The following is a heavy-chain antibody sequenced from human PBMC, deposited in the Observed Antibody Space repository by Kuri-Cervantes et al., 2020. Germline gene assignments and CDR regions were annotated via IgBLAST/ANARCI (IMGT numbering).Heavy chain of an antibody. Sequence: SETLSLTCTVSGGSVSSGSYYWSWIRQPPGKGLEWIGYIYYSGSTNYNPSLKSRVTISVDTSKNQFSLKLSSVTAADTAVYYRARGRRGSSWNYFDYWGQGTLVTVSS. V-gene: IGHV4-61*01. D-gene: IGHD6-13*01. CDR2: IYYSGST. J-gene: IGHJ4*02. CDR1: GGSVSSGSYY. CDR3: ARGRRGSSWNYFDY.